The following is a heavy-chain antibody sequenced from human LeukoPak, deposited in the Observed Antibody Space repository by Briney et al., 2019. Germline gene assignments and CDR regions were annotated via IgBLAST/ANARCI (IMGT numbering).Heavy chain of an antibody. V-gene: IGHV1-2*06. CDR3: ARRRQLGWFDP. Sequence: ASVKVSCKASGYTFTGYYMHWVRQAPGRGLEWMGRINPNSGGTNYAQKFQGRVTMTRDTSISTAYMELSRLRSDDTAVYYCARRRQLGWFDPWGQGTLVTVSS. J-gene: IGHJ5*02. CDR1: GYTFTGYY. D-gene: IGHD1-1*01. CDR2: INPNSGGT.